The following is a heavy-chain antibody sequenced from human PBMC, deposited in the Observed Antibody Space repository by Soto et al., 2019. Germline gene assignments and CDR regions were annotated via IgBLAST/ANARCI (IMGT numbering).Heavy chain of an antibody. CDR2: TYYSGSA. CDR3: ARHLLDGPFDY. Sequence: SETLSLTCTVSGVSISSSSYYWVWIRQPPGKGLEWIGNTYYSGSAYYNASLKSRVSISVDTSKNQFSLKLSSVTAADTAVYYCARHLLDGPFDYWGQGTLVTGS. CDR1: GVSISSSSYY. J-gene: IGHJ4*02. V-gene: IGHV4-39*01. D-gene: IGHD2-8*01.